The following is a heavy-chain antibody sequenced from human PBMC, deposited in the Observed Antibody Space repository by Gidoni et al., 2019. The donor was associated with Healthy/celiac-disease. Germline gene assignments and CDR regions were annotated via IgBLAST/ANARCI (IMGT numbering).Heavy chain of an antibody. D-gene: IGHD2-15*01. V-gene: IGHV1-3*01. Sequence: QVPLVQSGAAVKTPGAPVKVSCKASGYTFTSYAMHWVRQAPGQRLEWMGWINAGNGNTKYSQKFQGRVTITRDTSASTAYMELSSLRSEDTAVYYCARTYCSGGSCYAGDPPPDAFDIWGQGTMVTVSS. J-gene: IGHJ3*02. CDR2: INAGNGNT. CDR1: GYTFTSYA. CDR3: ARTYCSGGSCYAGDPPPDAFDI.